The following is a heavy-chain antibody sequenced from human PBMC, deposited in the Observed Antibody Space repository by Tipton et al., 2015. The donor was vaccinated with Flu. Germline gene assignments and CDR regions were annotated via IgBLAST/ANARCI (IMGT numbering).Heavy chain of an antibody. CDR1: GGSISSGGYS. Sequence: TLSLTCAVSGGSISSGGYSWSWIRQPPGKGLEWIGCIYHSGSTYYNPSLKSRVTISVDRSKNQFSLKLSSVTAADTAVYYCARGREFDSSGYYYYYFDYWGQGTLVTVSS. CDR2: IYHSGST. J-gene: IGHJ4*02. D-gene: IGHD3-22*01. CDR3: ARGREFDSSGYYYYYFDY. V-gene: IGHV4-30-2*01.